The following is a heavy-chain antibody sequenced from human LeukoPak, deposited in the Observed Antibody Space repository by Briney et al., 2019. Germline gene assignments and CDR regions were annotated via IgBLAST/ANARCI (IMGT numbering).Heavy chain of an antibody. J-gene: IGHJ5*02. D-gene: IGHD3-16*02. CDR1: GYTFTSYA. CDR3: ARDGARIMITFGGVIAPNWFDP. Sequence: ASVKVSCKASGYTFTSYAMHWVRQAPGQRLEWMGWINAGNGNTKYSQKFQGRVTITRDTSASTAYMELSSLRSEDTAVYYCARDGARIMITFGGVIAPNWFDPWGQGTLVTVSS. CDR2: INAGNGNT. V-gene: IGHV1-3*01.